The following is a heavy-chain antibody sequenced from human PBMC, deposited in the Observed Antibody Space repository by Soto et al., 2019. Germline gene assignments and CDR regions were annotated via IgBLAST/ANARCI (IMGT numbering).Heavy chain of an antibody. CDR1: GGSISSSNW. Sequence: SETLSLTCAVSGGSISSSNWWSWVRQPPGKGPEWIGEIYHSGSINYNPSLKSRVTISVDKSKNQFSLKLSSVTAADTAVYYCARATGTTISNWFDPWGQGTLVTVSS. D-gene: IGHD1-7*01. CDR2: IYHSGSI. J-gene: IGHJ5*02. V-gene: IGHV4-4*02. CDR3: ARATGTTISNWFDP.